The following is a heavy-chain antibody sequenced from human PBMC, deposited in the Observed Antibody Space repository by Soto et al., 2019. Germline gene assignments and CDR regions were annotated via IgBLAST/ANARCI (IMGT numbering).Heavy chain of an antibody. D-gene: IGHD3-22*01. CDR2: IYYSGST. CDR3: ARDGEYYDSSGYSAFDI. Sequence: PSETLSLTCTVSGGSISSGDYXWSWIRQPPGKGLEWIGYIYYSGSTYYNPSLKSRVTIPVDTSKNQFSLKLSSVTAADTAVYYCARDGEYYDSSGYSAFDIWGQGTMVTVSS. CDR1: GGSISSGDYX. J-gene: IGHJ3*02. V-gene: IGHV4-30-4*01.